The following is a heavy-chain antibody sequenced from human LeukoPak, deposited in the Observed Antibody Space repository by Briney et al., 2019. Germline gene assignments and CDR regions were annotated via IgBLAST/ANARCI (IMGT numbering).Heavy chain of an antibody. V-gene: IGHV4-38-2*01. CDR2: MYHSGST. J-gene: IGHJ5*02. Sequence: SETLSLTCPVSGYSISSGYYWGWIRQPPGKGLEWIGSMYHSGSTYYNPSLKSRVTISVDTSNNQFSLKLSSVTAADTAVYYCARHTYYDFWSGTTLEVPNWCDPWGQGTLVTVSS. CDR1: GYSISSGYY. D-gene: IGHD3-3*01. CDR3: ARHTYYDFWSGTTLEVPNWCDP.